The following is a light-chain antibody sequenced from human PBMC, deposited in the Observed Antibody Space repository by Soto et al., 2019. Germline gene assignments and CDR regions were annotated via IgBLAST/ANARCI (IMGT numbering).Light chain of an antibody. CDR1: TSNLGAGYD. CDR3: QAYDYSLTGSV. Sequence: QSVLTQPPSASGTPGQRVTLSCTGNTSNLGAGYDVHWYQQLPGAAPKLVILGNRNRPSGVPERFSGSKSGTSASLAITGLQAEDEADYSCQAYDYSLTGSVFGGGTKLTVL. J-gene: IGLJ3*02. CDR2: GNR. V-gene: IGLV1-40*01.